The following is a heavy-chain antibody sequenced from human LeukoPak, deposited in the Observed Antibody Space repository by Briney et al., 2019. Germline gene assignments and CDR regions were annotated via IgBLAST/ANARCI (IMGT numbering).Heavy chain of an antibody. CDR2: ISYDGSNK. Sequence: GGSLRLSCAASGFTFSSYGMHWVRQAPGKGLEWVAVISYDGSNKYYADSVKGRFTISRDNSKNTLYLQMNSLRAEDTAVYYCAKVINLAVTSWGYYYGMDVWGQGTTVSVSS. CDR1: GFTFSSYG. V-gene: IGHV3-30*18. D-gene: IGHD1-26*01. J-gene: IGHJ6*02. CDR3: AKVINLAVTSWGYYYGMDV.